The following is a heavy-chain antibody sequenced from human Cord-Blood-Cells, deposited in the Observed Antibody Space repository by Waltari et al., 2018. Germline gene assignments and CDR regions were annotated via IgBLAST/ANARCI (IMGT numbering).Heavy chain of an antibody. V-gene: IGHV1-18*01. Sequence: QVQLVQSGAEVKKPGASVKVSCKASGYTFTRYGISCVRQAPGQGLEWMGWISAYNGNTNYAQKLQGRVTSTTDTSTSTAYMELRSLRSDDTAVYYCARSCSSTSCPLSDYYYGMDVWGQGTTVTVSS. D-gene: IGHD2-2*01. J-gene: IGHJ6*02. CDR1: GYTFTRYG. CDR2: ISAYNGNT. CDR3: ARSCSSTSCPLSDYYYGMDV.